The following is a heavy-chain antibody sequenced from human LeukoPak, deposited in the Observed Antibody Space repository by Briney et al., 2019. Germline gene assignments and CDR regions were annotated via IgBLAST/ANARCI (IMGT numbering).Heavy chain of an antibody. CDR2: VKPYNGDT. CDR1: RYTFTSYG. CDR3: ARGSGSNYMDV. J-gene: IGHJ6*03. Sequence: ASVKVSCKPSRYTFTSYGITWVRQAPGQGLEWMGWVKPYNGDTNYAQNLQGRVTMTTDTSTSTAYMELRSLRSDDTAVYYCARGSGSNYMDVWGRGTTVTVYS. D-gene: IGHD3-10*01. V-gene: IGHV1-18*01.